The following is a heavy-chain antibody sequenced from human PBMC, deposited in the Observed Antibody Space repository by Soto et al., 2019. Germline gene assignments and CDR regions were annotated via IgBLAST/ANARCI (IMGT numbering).Heavy chain of an antibody. J-gene: IGHJ4*02. CDR3: ARESEDLTSNFDY. Sequence: EVQLVESGGGLVKPGGSLRLSCAASGFSFRSYYMNWVRQAPGRGLEWVSSISSTTNYIYYADSMKGRFTVSRDNAKNSVYLEMNSLSAEDTAVYYCARESEDLTSNFDYWGQGTLVTVSS. CDR1: GFSFRSYY. V-gene: IGHV3-21*01. CDR2: ISSTTNYI.